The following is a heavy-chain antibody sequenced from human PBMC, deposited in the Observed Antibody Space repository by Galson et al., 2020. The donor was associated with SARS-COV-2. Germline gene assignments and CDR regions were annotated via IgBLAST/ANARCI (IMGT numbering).Heavy chain of an antibody. CDR3: AGALRVSGWYGYFHH. J-gene: IGHJ1*01. CDR2: ITHAGDT. CDR1: GGSLSGYY. Sequence: SETLSLTCTIYGGSLSGYYCTWIRQSPGKGLEWIGDITHAGDTNVNPSLKSRVTISVDTSKTQFSLKLSSVTAADTAIYYCAGALRVSGWYGYFHHWGQGTLVSVSS. V-gene: IGHV4-34*01. D-gene: IGHD6-13*01.